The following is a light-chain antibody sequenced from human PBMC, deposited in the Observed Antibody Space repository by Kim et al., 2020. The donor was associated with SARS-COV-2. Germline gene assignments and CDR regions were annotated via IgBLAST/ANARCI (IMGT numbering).Light chain of an antibody. CDR2: RNN. CDR1: SSNIGSNY. CDR3: ATWDDSLSGRWV. J-gene: IGLJ3*02. V-gene: IGLV1-47*01. Sequence: QSVLTQPPSASGTPGQRVTISCSGSSSNIGSNYVYWYQQLPGTAPKLLFYRNNQRPSGVPDRFSASKSGTSASLAISGLRSEDEADYYCATWDDSLSGRWVFGGGTQLTVL.